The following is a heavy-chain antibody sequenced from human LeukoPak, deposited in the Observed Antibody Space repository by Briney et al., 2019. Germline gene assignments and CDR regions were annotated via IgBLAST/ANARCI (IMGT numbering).Heavy chain of an antibody. CDR3: ARGAHSWFGESPGAYYFDY. V-gene: IGHV4-34*01. D-gene: IGHD3-10*01. Sequence: SETLSLTCAVYGGSFSGYYWSWIRQPPGKGLEWVGEINNSGSANYNPSLKSRVTISGDTSKNQFSLKLSSVTAADTAVYYCARGAHSWFGESPGAYYFDYWGQGTLVTVSS. J-gene: IGHJ4*02. CDR1: GGSFSGYY. CDR2: INNSGSA.